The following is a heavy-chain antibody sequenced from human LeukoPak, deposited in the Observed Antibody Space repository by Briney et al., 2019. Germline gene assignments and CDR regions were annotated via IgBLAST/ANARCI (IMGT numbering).Heavy chain of an antibody. CDR1: GFTFSSYG. CDR3: AKIGNYYGSGSYAKEESVLMQDAFDI. D-gene: IGHD3-10*01. V-gene: IGHV3-30*18. CDR2: IPYDGSNK. Sequence: GGSLRLSCAASGFTFSSYGMHWVRQAPGKGLEWVAVIPYDGSNKYYADSVKGRFTISRDNSKNTLYLQMNSLRAEDTAVYYCAKIGNYYGSGSYAKEESVLMQDAFDIWGQGTMVTVSS. J-gene: IGHJ3*02.